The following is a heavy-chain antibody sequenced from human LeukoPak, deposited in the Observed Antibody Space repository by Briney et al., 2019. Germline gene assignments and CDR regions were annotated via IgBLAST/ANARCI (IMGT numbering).Heavy chain of an antibody. CDR3: AKDREYDDSCDYNG. CDR2: ISHVGGT. Sequence: GGSLRLSCAASEFTFSSYWMSWVRQAPEKGLEWVSTISHVGGTYYADSVRGRFTISRDDSKNMVHLQMDSLRAEDTAVYYCAKDREYDDSCDYNGWGQGTLVTVSS. J-gene: IGHJ4*02. V-gene: IGHV3-23*01. CDR1: EFTFSSYW. D-gene: IGHD3-22*01.